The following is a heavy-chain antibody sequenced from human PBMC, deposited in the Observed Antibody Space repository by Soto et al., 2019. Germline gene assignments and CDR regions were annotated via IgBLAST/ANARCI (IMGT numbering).Heavy chain of an antibody. J-gene: IGHJ6*02. CDR3: AMVDVYVTPSPQDV. CDR2: INTYNGNT. V-gene: IGHV1-18*01. D-gene: IGHD3-16*01. CDR1: GYTFTRYG. Sequence: QVQLVHSGAEVKNPGASVKVSCKASGYTFTRYGIGWARQAPGQGLEWMGWINTYNGNTNYAQNVQGRVTLTTDTSPSTAYMELRSLRSNDTAIYYCAMVDVYVTPSPQDVWGQGTTVIVSS.